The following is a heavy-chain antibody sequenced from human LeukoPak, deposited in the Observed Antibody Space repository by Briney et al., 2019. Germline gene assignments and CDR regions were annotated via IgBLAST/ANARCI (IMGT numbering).Heavy chain of an antibody. CDR3: ARHTLFDY. D-gene: IGHD3-16*01. Sequence: ASVKVSCKTSGYTFTSYWIGWVRQMPGKGLEWMGIIYPGDSDTRYSPSFQGQVTISADKSISTAYLQWSSLKASDTAMYYCARHTLFDYWGQGTLVTVSS. J-gene: IGHJ4*02. CDR1: GYTFTSYW. CDR2: IYPGDSDT. V-gene: IGHV5-51*01.